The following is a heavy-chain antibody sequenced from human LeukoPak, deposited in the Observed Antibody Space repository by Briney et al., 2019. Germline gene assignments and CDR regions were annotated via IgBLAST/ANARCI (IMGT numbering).Heavy chain of an antibody. Sequence: GGSLRLSCAASGFTFSTYSMNWVRQAPGKGLEWVSSISTSSIYIYYAESMKGRFTISRDNAKNSLHLQMNSLRGEDTAVYYCARAPDTAMVAFDYWGQGTLVTVSS. CDR1: GFTFSTYS. CDR3: ARAPDTAMVAFDY. D-gene: IGHD5-18*01. V-gene: IGHV3-21*01. J-gene: IGHJ4*02. CDR2: ISTSSIYI.